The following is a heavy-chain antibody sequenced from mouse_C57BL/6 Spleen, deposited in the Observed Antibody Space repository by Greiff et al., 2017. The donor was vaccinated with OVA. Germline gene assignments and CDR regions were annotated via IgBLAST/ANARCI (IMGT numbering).Heavy chain of an antibody. CDR1: GYTFTSYW. D-gene: IGHD1-1*01. Sequence: QVQLQQPGAELVMPGASVKLSCKASGYTFTSYWMHWVKQRPGQGLEWIGEIDPSDSYTNYNQKFKGKSTLTVDKSSSTAYMQLSSLTSEDSAVYYCARKPKRSPYYIDYWGQGTTLTVSS. CDR2: IDPSDSYT. J-gene: IGHJ2*01. V-gene: IGHV1-69*01. CDR3: ARKPKRSPYYIDY.